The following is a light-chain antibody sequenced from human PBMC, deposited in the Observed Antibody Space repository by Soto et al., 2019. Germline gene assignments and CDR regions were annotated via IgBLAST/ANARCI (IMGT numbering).Light chain of an antibody. Sequence: DIQMTQSPGSLSASXGDGVTITXXASQGISSWLAWYQQKPGKAPNLLIYAASSLHSGVPSRFSGSGSGTDFTLAISSLQPEDFATYYCQQANSFPLTFGGGTKVDI. CDR2: AAS. CDR3: QQANSFPLT. J-gene: IGKJ4*01. CDR1: QGISSW. V-gene: IGKV1-12*01.